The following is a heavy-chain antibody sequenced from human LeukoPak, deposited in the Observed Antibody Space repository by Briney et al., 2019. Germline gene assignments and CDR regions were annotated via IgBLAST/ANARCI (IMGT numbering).Heavy chain of an antibody. CDR1: GGSISSGDYY. D-gene: IGHD2-21*02. CDR3: ARTLAYCGGDCYSRNAFDI. Sequence: SETLSLTCTVSGGSISSGDYYWSWIRQPPGKGLEWIGYIYYSGSTYYNPSLKSRVTISVDTSKNQFSLKLSSVTAADTAVYYCARTLAYCGGDCYSRNAFDIWGQGTMVTVSS. V-gene: IGHV4-30-4*01. CDR2: IYYSGST. J-gene: IGHJ3*02.